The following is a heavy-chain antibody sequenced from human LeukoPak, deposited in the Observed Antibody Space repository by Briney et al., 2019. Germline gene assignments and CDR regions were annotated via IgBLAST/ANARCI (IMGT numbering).Heavy chain of an antibody. CDR2: IYHSGRT. Sequence: SETLSLTCTVSGYSISSGDYWGWIRQPPGKGLEWIGSIYHSGRTYYNPSLKSRVTISVDTSKNQVSLILTSVTAADTAVYYCARAGGYDLVIYHYYYYMDVWGKGTTVTVSS. CDR1: GYSISSGDY. J-gene: IGHJ6*03. D-gene: IGHD5-12*01. CDR3: ARAGGYDLVIYHYYYYMDV. V-gene: IGHV4-38-2*02.